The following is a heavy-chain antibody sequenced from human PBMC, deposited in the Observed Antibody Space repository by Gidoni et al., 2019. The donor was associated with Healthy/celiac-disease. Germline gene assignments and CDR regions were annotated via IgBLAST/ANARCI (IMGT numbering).Heavy chain of an antibody. V-gene: IGHV4-39*01. CDR1: GGSISSSSYY. Sequence: QLPLQESGPGLVKPSETLSLTCTVSGGSISSSSYYWGWIRQPPGKGLEWIGSIYYSGSTYYNPSLKSRVTISVDTSKNQCSLKLSSVTAADTAVYYCARTAPGGYFDLWGRGTLVTVSS. J-gene: IGHJ2*01. CDR2: IYYSGST. CDR3: ARTAPGGYFDL. D-gene: IGHD7-27*01.